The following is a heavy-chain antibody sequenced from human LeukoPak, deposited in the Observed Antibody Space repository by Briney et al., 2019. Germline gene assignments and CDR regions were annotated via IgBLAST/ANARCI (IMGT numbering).Heavy chain of an antibody. V-gene: IGHV3-48*03. CDR3: ARDLFCGGDCYSSQYYFDY. CDR1: GFTFSSYE. D-gene: IGHD2-21*02. CDR2: ISSSGSTI. Sequence: PGGCLRLSCAASGFTFSSYEMNWGRQAPGKGLEWVSYISSSGSTIYYADSVKGRFTISRDNAKNSLYLQMNSLRAKDTAVYYCARDLFCGGDCYSSQYYFDYWGQGTLVTVSS. J-gene: IGHJ4*02.